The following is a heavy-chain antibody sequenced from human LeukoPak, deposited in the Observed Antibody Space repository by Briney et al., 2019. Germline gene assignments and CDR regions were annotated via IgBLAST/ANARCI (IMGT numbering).Heavy chain of an antibody. J-gene: IGHJ4*02. Sequence: GGSLRLSCSAFGFSFGGYAVSWVRQAPGKGLEWVANIKQDGSEKYYVDSVKGRFTISRDNAKNSLYLQMNSLRAEDTAVYYCARDGVDIVATIQIFDYWGQGTLVTVSS. V-gene: IGHV3-7*01. D-gene: IGHD5-12*01. CDR2: IKQDGSEK. CDR1: GFSFGGYA. CDR3: ARDGVDIVATIQIFDY.